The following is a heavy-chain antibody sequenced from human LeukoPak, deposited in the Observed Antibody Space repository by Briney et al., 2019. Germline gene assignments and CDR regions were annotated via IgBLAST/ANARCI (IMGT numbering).Heavy chain of an antibody. CDR1: GFTFSSYA. V-gene: IGHV3-30-3*01. CDR2: ISYDGSNK. D-gene: IGHD1-26*01. J-gene: IGHJ5*02. Sequence: GGSLRLSCAASGFTFSSYAMHWVHQAPGKGLEWVAVISYDGSNKYYADSVKGRFTISRDNSKNTLYLQMNSLRAEDTAVYYCATTRHGSYSTLNWFDPWGQGTLVTVSS. CDR3: ATTRHGSYSTLNWFDP.